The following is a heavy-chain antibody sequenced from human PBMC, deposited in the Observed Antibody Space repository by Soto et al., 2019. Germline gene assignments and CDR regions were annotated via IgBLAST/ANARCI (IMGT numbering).Heavy chain of an antibody. V-gene: IGHV4-59*01. CDR2: IYYSGST. Sequence: SLPLSLTCTVAGGYISSYYWSWIRQPPGKGLEWIGYIYYSGSTNYNPSLKSRLTISVDTSKNQFSLKLSSVTAADTAVYYCARSDGRYWGQGTLVTVSS. CDR1: GGYISSYY. J-gene: IGHJ4*02. CDR3: ARSDGRY.